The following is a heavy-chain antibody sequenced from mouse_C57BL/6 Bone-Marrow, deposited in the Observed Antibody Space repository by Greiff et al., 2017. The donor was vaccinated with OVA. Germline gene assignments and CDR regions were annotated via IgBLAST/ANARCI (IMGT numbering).Heavy chain of an antibody. CDR3: ARHEDGYYASYFDY. J-gene: IGHJ2*01. CDR1: GYAFSSSW. V-gene: IGHV1-82*01. CDR2: IYPGDGDT. D-gene: IGHD2-3*01. Sequence: QVQLQQSGPELVKPGASVKISCKASGYAFSSSWMNWVKQRPGKGLEWIGRIYPGDGDTKYNGKFKGKATLTADKSSSTAYMQLSSLTSEDSAVYCCARHEDGYYASYFDYWGQGTTLTVSS.